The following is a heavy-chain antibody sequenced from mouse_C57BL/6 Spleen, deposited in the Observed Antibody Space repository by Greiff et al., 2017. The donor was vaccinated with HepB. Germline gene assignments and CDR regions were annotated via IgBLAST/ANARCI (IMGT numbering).Heavy chain of an antibody. CDR2: ISDGGSYT. CDR1: GFTFSSYA. CDR3: ARGGHYYFEY. V-gene: IGHV5-4*03. J-gene: IGHJ2*01. Sequence: EVKLVESGGGLVKPGGSLKLSCAASGFTFSSYAMSWVRQTPEKGLEWVATISDGGSYTYYPDNVKGRFTITRDNAKNNLYLQMSQLKSEATAMDYCARGGHYYFEYWGQGTTLTVSS.